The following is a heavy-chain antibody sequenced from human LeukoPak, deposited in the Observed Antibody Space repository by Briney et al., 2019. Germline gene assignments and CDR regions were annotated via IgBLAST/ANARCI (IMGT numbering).Heavy chain of an antibody. D-gene: IGHD3-3*01. Sequence: GGSLRLSCAASGFTFSSFWMSWVRQAPGKGLEWVANIKQDGSAKFYVDSVKGRFTISRDNAKNSLYPQMNSLRAEDTAVYYCAKVGSGYDFWSGDNFDYWGQGTLVTVSS. CDR2: IKQDGSAK. J-gene: IGHJ4*02. CDR3: AKVGSGYDFWSGDNFDY. V-gene: IGHV3-7*03. CDR1: GFTFSSFW.